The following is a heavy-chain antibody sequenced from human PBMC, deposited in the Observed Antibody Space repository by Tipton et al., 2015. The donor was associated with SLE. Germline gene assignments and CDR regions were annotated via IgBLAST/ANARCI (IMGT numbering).Heavy chain of an antibody. V-gene: IGHV3-23*01. CDR3: ARDSDHSSGWFPSLFD. CDR1: GFTFSSYA. CDR2: ISGSGGST. J-gene: IGHJ4*02. Sequence: SLRLSCAASGFTFSSYAMSWVRQAPGKGLEWVSAISGSGGSTYYADSVKGRFTISRDNSKNTLYLQMNSLRAEDTAVYYCARDSDHSSGWFPSLFDWGQGTLVTVSS. D-gene: IGHD6-19*01.